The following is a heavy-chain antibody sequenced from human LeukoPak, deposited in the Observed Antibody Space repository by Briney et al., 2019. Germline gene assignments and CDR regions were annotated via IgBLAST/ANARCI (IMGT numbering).Heavy chain of an antibody. J-gene: IGHJ4*02. D-gene: IGHD5-24*01. CDR2: INHSGST. CDR1: GGSFSGYY. V-gene: IGHV4-34*01. CDR3: ARVRRDGYNLIDY. Sequence: SETLSLTCAVYGGSFSGYYWSWIRQPPGKGLEWIGEINHSGSTNYNPSLKSRVIISVDTSKNQFSLKLSSVTAADTAVYYCARVRRDGYNLIDYWGQGTLVTVSS.